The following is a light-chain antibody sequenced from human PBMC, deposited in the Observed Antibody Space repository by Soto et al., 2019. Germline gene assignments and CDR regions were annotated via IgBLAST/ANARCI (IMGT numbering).Light chain of an antibody. CDR2: EGS. Sequence: QSVLTQPASVSGSPGQSITISCTGTSSDFGSYNLVSWYQHHPGKAPKLMIYEGSKRPSGVSNRFSGAKSGNTASLTISGLQAEDEADYYCCSYADSQVFGGGTQLTVL. CDR1: SSDFGSYNL. CDR3: CSYADSQV. J-gene: IGLJ2*01. V-gene: IGLV2-23*01.